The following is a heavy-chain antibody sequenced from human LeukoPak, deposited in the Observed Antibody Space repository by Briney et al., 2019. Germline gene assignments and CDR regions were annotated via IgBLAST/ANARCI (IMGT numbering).Heavy chain of an antibody. V-gene: IGHV4-39*01. J-gene: IGHJ3*02. D-gene: IGHD4-17*01. CDR2: IHYSGTT. CDR1: GGSISSSPYY. CDR3: ARPKVFGDYQGAFDI. Sequence: SETLSLTCTVSGGSISSSPYYWGWIRQPPGKGLERIGSIHYSGTTHYNPSLKSRVAISVDTSKNQFSLKLSSVTAADTTVYYCARPKVFGDYQGAFDIWGQGTMVIVSS.